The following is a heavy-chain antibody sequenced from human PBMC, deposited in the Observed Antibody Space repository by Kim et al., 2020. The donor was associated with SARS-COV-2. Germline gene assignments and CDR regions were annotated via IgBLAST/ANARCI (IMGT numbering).Heavy chain of an antibody. CDR3: ARQHPLLRAADY. D-gene: IGHD3-16*01. CDR1: GGSFSGYY. Sequence: SETLSLTCAVYGGSFSGYYWSWIRQPPGKGLAWTGEINHSGSTNYNPSHNSRVTISGDTSKNQFSLKLSSVTAAGTSVYYCARQHPLLRAADYWGQGTLVTVSS. J-gene: IGHJ4*02. CDR2: INHSGST. V-gene: IGHV4-34*01.